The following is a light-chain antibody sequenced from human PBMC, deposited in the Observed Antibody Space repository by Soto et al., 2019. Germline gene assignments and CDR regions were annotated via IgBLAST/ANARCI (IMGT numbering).Light chain of an antibody. V-gene: IGLV1-44*01. J-gene: IGLJ3*02. CDR2: NNN. CDR3: ATLDDSLNGWV. CDR1: SSDIGTNT. Sequence: QSVLTQPPSASGTPGQRVTISCSGSSSDIGTNTVNWYQQLPGTAPKVLIYNNNQRPSGVPDRFSGSKSGTSASLAISGLQSEDEADYYCATLDDSLNGWVFGGGTQLTVL.